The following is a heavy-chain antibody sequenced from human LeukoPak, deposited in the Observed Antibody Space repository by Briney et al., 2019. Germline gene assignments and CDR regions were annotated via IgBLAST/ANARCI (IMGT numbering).Heavy chain of an antibody. J-gene: IGHJ4*02. CDR2: ISSSGSTI. V-gene: IGHV3-48*03. CDR1: GFTFSSYE. Sequence: GGSLRLSCAASGFTFSSYEMNWVRQAPGKGLEWVSYISSSGSTIYYADSVKGRFTISRDNAKNSLYLQMNSLRAEDTAVYYCARGGSTVTTDFDYWSQGTLVTVSS. CDR3: ARGGSTVTTDFDY. D-gene: IGHD4-17*01.